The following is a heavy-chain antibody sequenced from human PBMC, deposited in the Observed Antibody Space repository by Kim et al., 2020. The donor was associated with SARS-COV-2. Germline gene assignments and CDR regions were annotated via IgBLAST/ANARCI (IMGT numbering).Heavy chain of an antibody. CDR1: GGSISSGGYY. CDR3: ARGRTTIFGVVIAPVDY. V-gene: IGHV4-31*03. D-gene: IGHD3-3*01. CDR2: IYYSGST. J-gene: IGHJ4*02. Sequence: SETLSLTCTVSGGSISSGGYYWSWIRQHPGKGLEWIGYIYYSGSTYDNPSLKSRVTISVDTSKNQFSLKLSSVTAADTAVYYCARGRTTIFGVVIAPVDYWGQGTPVTVSS.